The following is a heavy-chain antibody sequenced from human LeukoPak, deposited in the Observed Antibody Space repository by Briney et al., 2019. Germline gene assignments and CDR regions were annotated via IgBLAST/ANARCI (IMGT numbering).Heavy chain of an antibody. V-gene: IGHV1-2*02. J-gene: IGHJ4*02. CDR3: SRDSRGIKNAY. CDR2: INPNSGGT. Sequence: ASVTVSCKASGYTFTDYYMHWVRQAPGQGLEWMGWINPNSGGTNYAQKFQGRVTITRDTSSSTAYMELSRLRSDDTAVYYCSRDSRGIKNAYWGQGTLVTVSS. D-gene: IGHD1-1*01. CDR1: GYTFTDYY.